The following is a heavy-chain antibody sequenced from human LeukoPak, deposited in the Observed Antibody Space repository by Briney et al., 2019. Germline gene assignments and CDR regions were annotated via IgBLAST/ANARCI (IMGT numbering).Heavy chain of an antibody. CDR1: GYTFTGHD. Sequence: ASVKVSCKASGYTFTGHDMHWLRQAPVQGLEWMGRIDPNSGGTYYAQKFQGRVTMTRDTSMSTAYMELSRLRSDDTAVYYCAREAMGSYLNWGQGTLVTVSS. CDR3: AREAMGSYLN. V-gene: IGHV1-2*02. D-gene: IGHD3-10*01. J-gene: IGHJ4*02. CDR2: IDPNSGGT.